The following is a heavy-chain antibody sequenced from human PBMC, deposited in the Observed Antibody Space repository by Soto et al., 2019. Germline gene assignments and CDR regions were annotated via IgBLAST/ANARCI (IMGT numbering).Heavy chain of an antibody. J-gene: IGHJ4*02. CDR2: IYSGGTT. CDR1: GFTVSDNY. Sequence: GGSLRLSCAASGFTVSDNYMSWVRQAPGKGLEWVSVIYSGGTTYYADSVKGRFTISRDNSKNTLYLQMNSLRAEDTAVYYCARGVEDIVVVVAASFDYWGQGTLVTVSS. V-gene: IGHV3-53*01. D-gene: IGHD2-15*01. CDR3: ARGVEDIVVVVAASFDY.